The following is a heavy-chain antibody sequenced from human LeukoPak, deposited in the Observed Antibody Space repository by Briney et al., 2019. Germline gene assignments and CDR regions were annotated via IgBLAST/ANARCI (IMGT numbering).Heavy chain of an antibody. CDR1: GDSITSHSW. D-gene: IGHD1-26*01. Sequence: SETLSLTCAVSGDSITSHSWWSWVRQPPGKGLEWIGEVHHGGASNYDPSLESRVTISVDKSKNRFSLNLRSVTAADTAVYYCAELVGETEAFDIWGQGTLVTVSS. J-gene: IGHJ3*02. V-gene: IGHV4-4*02. CDR3: AELVGETEAFDI. CDR2: VHHGGAS.